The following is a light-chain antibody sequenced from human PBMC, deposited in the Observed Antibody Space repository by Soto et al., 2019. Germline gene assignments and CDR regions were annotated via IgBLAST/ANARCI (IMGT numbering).Light chain of an antibody. CDR1: QSITNF. V-gene: IGKV1-39*01. CDR2: AAS. J-gene: IGKJ4*01. Sequence: DIQMTQSPSSLSASVGDRVTITCRAGQSITNFLNWYQQKPGKAPKLLIYAASNLQSGVPARFSGSESGTDFTLTISRLQPEDFATYYCQQSYTTPLTFGGGTKVEIK. CDR3: QQSYTTPLT.